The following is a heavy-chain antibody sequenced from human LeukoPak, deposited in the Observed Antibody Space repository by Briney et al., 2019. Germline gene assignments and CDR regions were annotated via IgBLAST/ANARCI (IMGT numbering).Heavy chain of an antibody. V-gene: IGHV3-48*03. D-gene: IGHD3-10*02. CDR3: AELGITMIGGV. CDR2: ISSSGSTI. CDR1: GFTFSSYE. J-gene: IGHJ6*04. Sequence: GGSLRLSCAASGFTFSSYEMNWVRQAPGKGLEGVSYISSSGSTIYYADSVKGRFPISRDNAKNSLYLQMNSLRAGDTAVYYCAELGITMIGGVWGKGTTVTISS.